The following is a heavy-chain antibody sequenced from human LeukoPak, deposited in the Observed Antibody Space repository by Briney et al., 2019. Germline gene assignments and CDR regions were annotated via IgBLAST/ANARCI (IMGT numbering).Heavy chain of an antibody. CDR3: ARDLITMVRGRFDY. Sequence: GGSLRLSCAASGFTFSSYAMSWVRQAPGKGLEWVSYISSSGSTIYYADSVKGRFTISRDSAKNSLYLQMNSLRAEDTAVYYCARDLITMVRGRFDYWGQGTLVTVSS. CDR2: ISSSGSTI. CDR1: GFTFSSYA. D-gene: IGHD3-10*01. J-gene: IGHJ4*02. V-gene: IGHV3-48*03.